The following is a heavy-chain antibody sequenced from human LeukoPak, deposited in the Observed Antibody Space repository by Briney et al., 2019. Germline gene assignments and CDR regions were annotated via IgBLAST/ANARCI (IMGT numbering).Heavy chain of an antibody. J-gene: IGHJ4*02. CDR1: GYTFTSYA. V-gene: IGHV7-4-1*02. CDR2: INTNTGNP. D-gene: IGHD3-9*01. Sequence: ASVKVSCKASGYTFTSYAMNWVRQAPGQGLEWMGWINTNTGNPTYAQGFTGRFVFSLDTSVSTAYLQISSLKAEDTAVYYCARDPPHVLRYFDWLPLGYWGQGTLVTVSS. CDR3: ARDPPHVLRYFDWLPLGY.